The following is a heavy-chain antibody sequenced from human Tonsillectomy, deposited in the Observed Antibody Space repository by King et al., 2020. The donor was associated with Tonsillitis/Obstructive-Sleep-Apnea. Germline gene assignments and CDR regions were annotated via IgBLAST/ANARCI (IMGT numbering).Heavy chain of an antibody. V-gene: IGHV3-15*04. Sequence: VQLVESGGGLVKPGGSLRLSCAGSGFTFNKAWMSWVRQAPGKGLEWGGRIDSKTDGGTTDYAAPVKGRFTLSRDDSKNTVYLQMNSLKSEDTAMYYCTSTPGITIFGVVEDYWGQGTLVTVSS. CDR1: GFTFNKAW. CDR3: TSTPGITIFGVVEDY. CDR2: IDSKTDGGTT. J-gene: IGHJ4*02. D-gene: IGHD3-3*01.